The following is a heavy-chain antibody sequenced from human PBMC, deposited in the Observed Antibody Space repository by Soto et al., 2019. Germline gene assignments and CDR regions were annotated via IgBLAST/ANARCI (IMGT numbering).Heavy chain of an antibody. V-gene: IGHV3-23*01. CDR3: AKGSPVRGVIMPIDY. Sequence: LSCAASGFTFSSYAMSWVRQAPGKGLEWVSAISGSGGSTYYADSVKGRFTISRDNSKNTLYLQMNSLRAEDTAVYYCAKGSPVRGVIMPIDYWGQGTLVTVSS. CDR1: GFTFSSYA. D-gene: IGHD3-10*01. CDR2: ISGSGGST. J-gene: IGHJ4*02.